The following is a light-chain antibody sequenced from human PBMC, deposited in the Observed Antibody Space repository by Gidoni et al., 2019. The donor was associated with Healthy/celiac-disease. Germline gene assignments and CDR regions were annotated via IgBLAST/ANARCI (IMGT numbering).Light chain of an antibody. Sequence: EIVLPQSPATLSLSPGERATLSCRASQSVSSYLAWYQQKPGQAPRLLIYDASNRATGIPARFWGSGSGTDCTLTISSLEPEDVAVYYCQQRSNWLTFGGGTKVEIK. V-gene: IGKV3-11*01. CDR1: QSVSSY. J-gene: IGKJ4*01. CDR3: QQRSNWLT. CDR2: DAS.